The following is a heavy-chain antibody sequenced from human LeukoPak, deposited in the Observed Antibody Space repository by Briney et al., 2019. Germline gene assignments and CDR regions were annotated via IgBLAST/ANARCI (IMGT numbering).Heavy chain of an antibody. CDR2: IIPILGIA. V-gene: IGHV1-69*02. D-gene: IGHD4-17*01. CDR3: ARGGSVTTVTTRHYYYYGMDV. Sequence: SVKVSCKASGGTFSSYTISWVRQAPGQGLEWMGRIIPILGIANYAQKFQGRVTITADKSTSTAYTELSSLRSEDTAVYYCARGGSVTTVTTRHYYYYGMDVWGQGTTVTVSS. J-gene: IGHJ6*02. CDR1: GGTFSSYT.